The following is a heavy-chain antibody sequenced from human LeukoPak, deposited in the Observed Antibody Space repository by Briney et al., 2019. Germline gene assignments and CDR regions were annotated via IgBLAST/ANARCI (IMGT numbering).Heavy chain of an antibody. CDR2: ISYDGGKK. V-gene: IGHV3-30*03. CDR1: GFTFSNYG. J-gene: IGHJ4*02. D-gene: IGHD5-12*01. Sequence: PGGSLRLSCAASGFTFSNYGMHWVRQTPGKGLEWVAGISYDGGKKFYADSVKGRFTISRDDFKNTVYLQMNRLRAEDTAVYYCASTGPGSNSGYAYWGQGTLVTVSS. CDR3: ASTGPGSNSGYAY.